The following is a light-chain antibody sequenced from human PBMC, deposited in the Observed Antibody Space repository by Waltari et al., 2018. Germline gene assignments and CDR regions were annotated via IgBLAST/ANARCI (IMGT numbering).Light chain of an antibody. CDR2: DEW. CDR1: SSNIGNNY. J-gene: IGLJ7*01. V-gene: IGLV1-51*01. Sequence: QSVLTQPPSVSAAPGQRVTISCPGGSSNIGNNYVSWDRQFPGTASKLLSYDEWARPSCIPGLFSGFKSCTSAPLVVTGLQAGDEADYYCGTWDSSLSGAVFGGGTHLTVL. CDR3: GTWDSSLSGAV.